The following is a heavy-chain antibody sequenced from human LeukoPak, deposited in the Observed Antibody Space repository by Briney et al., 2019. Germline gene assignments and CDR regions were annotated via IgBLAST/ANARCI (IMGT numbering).Heavy chain of an antibody. D-gene: IGHD3-22*01. CDR2: IIPILGIA. Sequence: SVKVSCKASGYTFTSYGISWVRQAPGQGLEWMGRIIPILGIANYAQKFQGRVTITADKSTSTAYMELSSLRSEDTAVYYCAVRYYYDSSGRAEYFQHWGQGTLVTVSS. CDR1: GYTFTSYG. J-gene: IGHJ1*01. CDR3: AVRYYYDSSGRAEYFQH. V-gene: IGHV1-69*04.